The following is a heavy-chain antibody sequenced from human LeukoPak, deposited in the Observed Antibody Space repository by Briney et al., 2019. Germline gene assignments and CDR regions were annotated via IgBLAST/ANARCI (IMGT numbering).Heavy chain of an antibody. Sequence: ASVKVSCKGSGYTFTSYDINWVREATGQGLEWMGWINPNRGNTGYAQKFQARVTMTSNTSISTAYMEMSSLRSEDTAVYYCARRPTVYYDSSGIIDYWGQGTLVTVSS. V-gene: IGHV1-8*01. CDR2: INPNRGNT. CDR1: GYTFTSYD. J-gene: IGHJ4*02. CDR3: ARRPTVYYDSSGIIDY. D-gene: IGHD3-22*01.